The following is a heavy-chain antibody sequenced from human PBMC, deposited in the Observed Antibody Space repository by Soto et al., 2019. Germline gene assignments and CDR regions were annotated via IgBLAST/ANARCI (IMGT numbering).Heavy chain of an antibody. CDR2: VSGRGGSA. J-gene: IGHJ2*01. Sequence: EVQLLESGGGLVQRGGSLRLSCAASGFIFNNYAMTWVRQAPGKGLEWVARVSGRGGSAYYADSVKGRLTISRDNSNNTLYLQMTNVRGEDTAVYYCVRRAGGAVVGYDDLGGRGTLVSVCS. CDR3: VRRAGGAVVGYDDL. CDR1: GFIFNNYA. D-gene: IGHD2-21*01. V-gene: IGHV3-23*01.